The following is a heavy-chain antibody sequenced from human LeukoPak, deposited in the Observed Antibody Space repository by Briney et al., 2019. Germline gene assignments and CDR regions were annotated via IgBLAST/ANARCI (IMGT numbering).Heavy chain of an antibody. D-gene: IGHD5-24*01. Sequence: ASVKVSCKVSGYTLTELSMHWVRQAPGKGLEWMGGFDPEDGETIYAQKFQGRVTMTRDTSTSTVYMELSSLRSEDTAVYYCARWTSKRSFDYWGQGTLVTVSS. CDR1: GYTLTELS. V-gene: IGHV1-24*01. J-gene: IGHJ4*02. CDR3: ARWTSKRSFDY. CDR2: FDPEDGET.